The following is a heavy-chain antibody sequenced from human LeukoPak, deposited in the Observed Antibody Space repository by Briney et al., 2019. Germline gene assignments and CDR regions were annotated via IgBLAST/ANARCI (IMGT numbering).Heavy chain of an antibody. CDR3: AKDHKYRSSWYHY. V-gene: IGHV3-23*01. CDR1: GFTFSSYA. D-gene: IGHD6-13*01. J-gene: IGHJ4*02. CDR2: ISGSGGST. Sequence: GGSLRLSCAASGFTFSSYAMSWVRQAPGKGLEWVSAISGSGGSTYHADSVKGRFTISRDNSKNTLHLQMNSLRAEDTAVYYCAKDHKYRSSWYHYWGQGTLVTVSS.